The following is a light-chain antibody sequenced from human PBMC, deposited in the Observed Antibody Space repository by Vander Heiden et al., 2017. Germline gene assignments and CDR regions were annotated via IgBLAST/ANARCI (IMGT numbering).Light chain of an antibody. CDR3: SSYTSSSTPYV. CDR2: DLS. CDR1: TSDVGDYNY. V-gene: IGLV2-14*01. J-gene: IGLJ1*01. Sequence: QAALPQPTCVSVSPGQSITTLCTATTSDVGDYNYVSVYQQHPGNAPILMIYDLSNRRSWVSNRFSGSKSGNTTSLTSSGLQAEEDADYYCSSYTSSSTPYVVGTGTKLTVL.